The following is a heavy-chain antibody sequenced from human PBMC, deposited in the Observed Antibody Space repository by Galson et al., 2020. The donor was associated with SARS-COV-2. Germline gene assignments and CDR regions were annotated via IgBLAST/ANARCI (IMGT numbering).Heavy chain of an antibody. V-gene: IGHV1-2*02. CDR1: GYTFSDYY. Sequence: ASVKVSCKASGYTFSDYYIHWVRQAPGQGLEWMGWISPNSGTLYAKDLQGRVTMTRDTSISTVYMELSSLRSDDTAVYYCARGPDYYGIYYYYMDVWGEGTTVTVSS. CDR2: ISPNSGT. D-gene: IGHD3-10*01. CDR3: ARGPDYYGIYYYYMDV. J-gene: IGHJ6*03.